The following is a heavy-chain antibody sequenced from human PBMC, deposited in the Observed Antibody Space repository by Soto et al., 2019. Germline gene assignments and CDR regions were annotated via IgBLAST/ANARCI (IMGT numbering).Heavy chain of an antibody. CDR1: GYTFTSYG. CDR2: ISAYNGNT. CDR3: AREIPRDHGDYYYYMDA. V-gene: IGHV1-18*01. D-gene: IGHD4-17*01. J-gene: IGHJ6*03. Sequence: ASVKVSCKASGYTFTSYGISWVRQAPGPGLEWMGWISAYNGNTNYAQKLQGRVTMTTDTSTSTAYMELRSLRSDDTAVYYCAREIPRDHGDYYYYMDAWGKGARVTVS.